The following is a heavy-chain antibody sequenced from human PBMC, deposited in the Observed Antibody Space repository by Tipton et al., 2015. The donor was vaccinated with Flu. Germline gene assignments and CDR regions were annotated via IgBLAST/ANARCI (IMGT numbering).Heavy chain of an antibody. V-gene: IGHV4-4*07. CDR2: IYTSGSN. CDR1: GGSVRSYY. CDR3: ARGRDNAFDV. Sequence: TLSLTCTVSGGSVRSYYWSWIRQPAGKGLEWIGRIYTSGSNNYNPSLKSRVTMSVDTSKNQISLRLSSVTPEDTSVYFCARGRDNAFDVWGQGTKVIVSS. J-gene: IGHJ3*01. D-gene: IGHD1-14*01.